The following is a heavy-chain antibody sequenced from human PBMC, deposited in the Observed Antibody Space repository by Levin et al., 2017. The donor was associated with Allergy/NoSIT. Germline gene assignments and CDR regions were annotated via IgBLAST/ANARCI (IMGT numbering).Heavy chain of an antibody. V-gene: IGHV1-69*13. J-gene: IGHJ6*02. D-gene: IGHD2-21*01. CDR1: GGTFSSYA. Sequence: PWASVKVSCKASGGTFSSYAISWVRQAPGQGLEWMGGIIPMFGTANHAQKFQGRVTITADESTSTVYMELRGLRSEDTAVYYCARVRRSYGGNFFPYYYYGMDVWGQGTTVTVSS. CDR3: ARVRRSYGGNFFPYYYYGMDV. CDR2: IIPMFGTA.